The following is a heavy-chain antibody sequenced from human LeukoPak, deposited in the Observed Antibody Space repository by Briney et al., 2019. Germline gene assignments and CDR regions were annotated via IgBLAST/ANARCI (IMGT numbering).Heavy chain of an antibody. D-gene: IGHD4-11*01. CDR1: GASISGYY. CDR2: IYTTGST. V-gene: IGHV4-4*07. CDR3: ARGRVSSSTWYSTYYYYFYMDV. Sequence: SETLSLTCSVSGASISGYYWTWIRQPAGRGLEWIGRIYTTGSTKYNPSLKSRVIMSVDASKNQFSLNLTSVTAADTAVYFCARGRVSSSTWYSTYYYYFYMDVWGKGTTVTVSS. J-gene: IGHJ6*03.